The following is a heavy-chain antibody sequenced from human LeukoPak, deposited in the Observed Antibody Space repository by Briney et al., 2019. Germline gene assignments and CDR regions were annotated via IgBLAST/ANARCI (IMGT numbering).Heavy chain of an antibody. Sequence: GGSLRLSCAASGFTFSSYAMSWVRQAPGKGLEWVSAISGSGGSTYYADSVKGRFTISRDNSKNTLYLQMNSLRAEDTAVYYCAREKSFPYYYYGMDVWGQGTTVTVSS. CDR2: ISGSGGST. J-gene: IGHJ6*02. CDR3: AREKSFPYYYYGMDV. CDR1: GFTFSSYA. V-gene: IGHV3-23*01.